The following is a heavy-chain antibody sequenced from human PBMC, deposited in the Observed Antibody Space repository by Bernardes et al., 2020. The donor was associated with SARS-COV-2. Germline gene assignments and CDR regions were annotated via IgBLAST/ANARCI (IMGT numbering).Heavy chain of an antibody. J-gene: IGHJ4*02. CDR1: GFTFGDYA. Sequence: GGSLRLSCTASGFTFGDYAMSWVRQAPGKGLEWVGFIRSKAYGGTTEYAASVKGRFTISRDDSKSIAYLQMNSLKTEDTAVYYCTRSGVSAGSGSYLPPDYGGQGTLVTVSS. V-gene: IGHV3-49*04. CDR3: TRSGVSAGSGSYLPPDY. CDR2: IRSKAYGGTT. D-gene: IGHD3-10*01.